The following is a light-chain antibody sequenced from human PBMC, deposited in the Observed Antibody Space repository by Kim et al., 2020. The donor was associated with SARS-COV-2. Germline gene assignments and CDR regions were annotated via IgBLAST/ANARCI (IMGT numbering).Light chain of an antibody. Sequence: SPGESATLSGRASQSVSSSYLAWYQQKPGQAPRLLIYGASSRATGIPDRFRGSGSGTDFTLTISRLEPEDFAVYYCQQYGTSPWTFGQGTKVDIK. J-gene: IGKJ1*01. CDR3: QQYGTSPWT. V-gene: IGKV3-20*01. CDR1: QSVSSSY. CDR2: GAS.